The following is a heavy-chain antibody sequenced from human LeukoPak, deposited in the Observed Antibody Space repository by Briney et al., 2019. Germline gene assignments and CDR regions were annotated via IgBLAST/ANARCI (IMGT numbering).Heavy chain of an antibody. CDR3: AKDTGSGYDYFSYYFDY. D-gene: IGHD5-12*01. CDR1: GFTFGSYG. CDR2: VSGSVFST. Sequence: GRSLRLSCAASGFTFGSYGMSWVRQAPGKGLEWVSAVSGSVFSTYYADSVKGRFTISRDNSKDTLYLQMNTLRAEDTAVYYCAKDTGSGYDYFSYYFDYWGQGTLVTVSS. V-gene: IGHV3-23*01. J-gene: IGHJ4*02.